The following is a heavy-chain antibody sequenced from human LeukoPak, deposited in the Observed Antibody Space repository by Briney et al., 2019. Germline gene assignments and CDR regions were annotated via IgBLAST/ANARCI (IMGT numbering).Heavy chain of an antibody. V-gene: IGHV3-30*18. CDR1: GFTFSSYG. J-gene: IGHJ6*02. CDR3: AKAPAPYYYYYYGMDV. CDR2: ISYDGSNK. Sequence: GGSLRLSCAASGFTFSSYGMHWVRQAPGKGLEWVAVISYDGSNKYYADSVKGRFTISRDNSKNTLYLQMNSLRAEDTAVYYCAKAPAPYYYYYYGMDVWGQGTTVTVSS.